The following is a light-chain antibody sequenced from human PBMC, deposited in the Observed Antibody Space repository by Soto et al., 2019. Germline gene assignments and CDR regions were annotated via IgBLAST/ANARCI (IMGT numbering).Light chain of an antibody. Sequence: QSALTQPASVSGSPGQSITISCTGTSSDVGGYKFVSWYQQHPGKAPKLIIYEVSNRPSGFSSRFSGSKSGNTASLTISGLQAEDDADYYCGSYTGSIYVFGTGTKVTVL. CDR3: GSYTGSIYV. CDR2: EVS. CDR1: SSDVGGYKF. J-gene: IGLJ1*01. V-gene: IGLV2-14*01.